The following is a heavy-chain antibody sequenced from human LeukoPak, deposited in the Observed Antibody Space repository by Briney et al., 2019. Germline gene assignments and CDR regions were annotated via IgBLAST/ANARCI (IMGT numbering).Heavy chain of an antibody. CDR2: IYYSGST. D-gene: IGHD4-17*01. V-gene: IGHV4-59*01. J-gene: IGHJ4*02. CDR3: ARGSDFGDY. Sequence: SETLSLTCTVSRASISTYYWSWIRQPRGKGLEWIGYIYYSGSTNYNPSLKGRVTMSVDTSKNQFSLRLSSVTAADTAVYYCARGSDFGDYWGQGTLVTVSS. CDR1: RASISTYY.